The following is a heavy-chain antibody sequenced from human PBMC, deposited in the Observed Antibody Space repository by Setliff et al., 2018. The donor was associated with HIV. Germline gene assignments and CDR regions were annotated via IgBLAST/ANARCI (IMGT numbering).Heavy chain of an antibody. CDR3: ACLEYNYGYGFDY. J-gene: IGHJ4*02. CDR2: VYHSGST. V-gene: IGHV4-38-2*01. D-gene: IGHD5-18*01. Sequence: SETLSLTCAVSGYSISSGNYWGWIRQPPGKGLEWIGTVYHSGSTSYNPSLKSRLTISVDTSENQFSLKLSSVTAADTAVYYCACLEYNYGYGFDYWGQGTLVTVPQ. CDR1: GYSISSGNY.